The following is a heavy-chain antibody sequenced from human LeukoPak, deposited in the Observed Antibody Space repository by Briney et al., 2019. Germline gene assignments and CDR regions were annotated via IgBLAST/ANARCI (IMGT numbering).Heavy chain of an antibody. Sequence: ASLKVSCKASGYTFTSYGISWVRQAPGQGLEWMGWIIIYNGKTNYAQKLQGRVTMTTDTSTSTAYMELRSLRSDDTAVYYCAREGSGYDILTGYYREGNFDYRGQGTLVTVS. J-gene: IGHJ4*02. CDR2: IIIYNGKT. V-gene: IGHV1-18*01. CDR1: GYTFTSYG. D-gene: IGHD3-9*01. CDR3: AREGSGYDILTGYYREGNFDY.